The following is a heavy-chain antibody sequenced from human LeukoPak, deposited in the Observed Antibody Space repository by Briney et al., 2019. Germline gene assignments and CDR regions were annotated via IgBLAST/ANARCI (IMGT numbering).Heavy chain of an antibody. J-gene: IGHJ4*02. CDR3: DPHDSASHF. CDR1: GFTFSSYA. Sequence: GGSLRLSCAASGFTFSSYAMHWVRQAPGKGLEWVAVISYDGSNKYYADSVKGRFTISRDNSRNTLYLQINSLRDDDTAVYYCDPHDSASHFWGQGTLVTVSS. D-gene: IGHD6-6*01. CDR2: ISYDGSNK. V-gene: IGHV3-30-3*01.